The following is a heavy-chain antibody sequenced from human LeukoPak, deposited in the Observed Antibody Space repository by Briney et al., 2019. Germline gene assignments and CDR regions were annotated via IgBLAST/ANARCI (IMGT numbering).Heavy chain of an antibody. J-gene: IGHJ4*02. D-gene: IGHD1-26*01. CDR1: GYTFTSYY. Sequence: ASVKVSCKASGYTFTSYYMHWVRQAPGQGLEWMGIINPSGGSTSYAQKFQGRVTMTRDTSTSTVYMELSSLRSEDTAVYYCARERGFWGSGSHFDYWGQGTLVTVSS. CDR2: INPSGGST. V-gene: IGHV1-46*01. CDR3: ARERGFWGSGSHFDY.